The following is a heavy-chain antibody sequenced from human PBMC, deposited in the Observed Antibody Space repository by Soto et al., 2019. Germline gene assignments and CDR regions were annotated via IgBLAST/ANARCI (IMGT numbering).Heavy chain of an antibody. D-gene: IGHD3-10*01. CDR1: GFTFSSYG. CDR2: ISYDGSNK. Sequence: PVGSLRLSCAASGFTFSSYGMHWVRQAPGKGLEWVAVISYDGSNKYYADSVKGRFTISRDNSKNTLYLQMNSLRAEDTAVYYCAKVGETYYYYGMDVWAKGPRSPSP. CDR3: AKVGETYYYYGMDV. V-gene: IGHV3-30*18. J-gene: IGHJ6*02.